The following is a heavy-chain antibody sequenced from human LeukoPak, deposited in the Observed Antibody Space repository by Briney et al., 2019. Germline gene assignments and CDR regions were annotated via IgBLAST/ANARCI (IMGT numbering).Heavy chain of an antibody. Sequence: GESLKISCKGSGYTFTTYWIAWVRQMPGKGLEWMGMIYPGDSDTRYSPAFQGQVTISADKSISTAYLQWSSLKASDTAMYYCTRQSSLAVAGPSDYWGQGTLVTVSS. V-gene: IGHV5-51*01. J-gene: IGHJ4*02. D-gene: IGHD6-19*01. CDR3: TRQSSLAVAGPSDY. CDR2: IYPGDSDT. CDR1: GYTFTTYW.